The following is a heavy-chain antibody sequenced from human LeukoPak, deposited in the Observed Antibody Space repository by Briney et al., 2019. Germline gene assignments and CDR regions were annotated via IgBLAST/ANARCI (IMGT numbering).Heavy chain of an antibody. CDR2: IYPGDSDT. Sequence: PGESLKISCKGSGYSFTSYWIGWVRQMPGKGLEWMGFIYPGDSDTRYSPSFQGQVTISADKSISTAYLQWSSLKASDIAMYYCARHTGDFWSGYHLDYWGQGALVTVSS. V-gene: IGHV5-51*01. CDR1: GYSFTSYW. CDR3: ARHTGDFWSGYHLDY. D-gene: IGHD3-3*01. J-gene: IGHJ4*02.